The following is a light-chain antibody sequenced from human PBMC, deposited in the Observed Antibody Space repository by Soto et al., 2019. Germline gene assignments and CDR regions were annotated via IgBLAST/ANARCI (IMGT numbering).Light chain of an antibody. J-gene: IGLJ2*01. CDR3: SSYAGSNNFV. CDR2: EVS. V-gene: IGLV2-8*01. Sequence: QSALTQPPSASGSPGQSVTISCTGTSSDVGSYNYVSWYQQHPGKAPKLMIYEVSKRPSGVPDRFSGSKSGNTASLTVSGLQAEDEADYYCSSYAGSNNFVFGGGTTLTVL. CDR1: SSDVGSYNY.